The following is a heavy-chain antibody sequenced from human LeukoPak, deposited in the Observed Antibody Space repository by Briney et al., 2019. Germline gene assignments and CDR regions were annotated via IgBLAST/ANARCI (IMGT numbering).Heavy chain of an antibody. D-gene: IGHD3-10*01. CDR1: GFTFSSYA. CDR3: ARAAMVRGVDYFDS. V-gene: IGHV3-23*01. Sequence: GGSLRLSCAASGFTFSSYALSWVRQAPGKGLEWVSAISGSGRSTYYTDSVKGRFTISRDNSKNTLYLQMNSLRAEDTAVYYCARAAMVRGVDYFDSWGQGTLVTVSS. J-gene: IGHJ4*02. CDR2: ISGSGRST.